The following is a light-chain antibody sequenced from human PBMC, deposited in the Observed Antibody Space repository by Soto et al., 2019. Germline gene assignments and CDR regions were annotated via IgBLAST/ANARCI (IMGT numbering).Light chain of an antibody. CDR3: AAWDDSLKGWV. V-gene: IGLV1-44*01. J-gene: IGLJ3*02. CDR1: SSNIGRNT. Sequence: QLVLTQIPSASGTPGQRVTISCSGSSSNIGRNTVNWYQQLPGTAPKVLIYNNNQRPSGVPDRFSGSKSGTSASLAISGLQSEDETDYYCAAWDDSLKGWVFGGGTKVTVL. CDR2: NNN.